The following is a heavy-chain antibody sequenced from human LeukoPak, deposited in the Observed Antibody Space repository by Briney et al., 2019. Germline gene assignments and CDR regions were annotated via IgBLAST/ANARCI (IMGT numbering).Heavy chain of an antibody. CDR3: ARVPRYDILTGSWFDP. D-gene: IGHD3-9*01. CDR2: IYYSGST. CDR1: GGSISSGGYY. V-gene: IGHV4-31*03. J-gene: IGHJ5*02. Sequence: SETLSLTCTVSGGSISSGGYYWSWIRQHPGKGLEWIGYIYYSGSTYYNPSLKSRVTISVDTSKNEFSLKLSSVTAADTAVYYCARVPRYDILTGSWFDPWGQGTLVTVSS.